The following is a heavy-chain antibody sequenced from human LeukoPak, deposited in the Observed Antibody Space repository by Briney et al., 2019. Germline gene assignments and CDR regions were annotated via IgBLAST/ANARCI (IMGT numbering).Heavy chain of an antibody. J-gene: IGHJ4*02. CDR3: ARVVRGYDSSGYYDY. V-gene: IGHV3-48*03. CDR2: ISSSGSTI. D-gene: IGHD3-22*01. Sequence: GGSLRLSCAASGFTFSSYEMNWVRQAPGKGLEWVSYISSSGSTIYYADSVKGRFTISRDNAKNSLYLQKNSLRAEDTAVYYCARVVRGYDSSGYYDYWGQGTLVTVSS. CDR1: GFTFSSYE.